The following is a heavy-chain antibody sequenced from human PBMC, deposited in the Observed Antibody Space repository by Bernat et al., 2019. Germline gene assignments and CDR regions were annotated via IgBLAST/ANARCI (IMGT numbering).Heavy chain of an antibody. V-gene: IGHV3-7*04. J-gene: IGHJ4*02. CDR1: GFTFSQSW. D-gene: IGHD3-9*01. CDR3: ARDRVFCSLDC. Sequence: EVQLVESGGGLVQTGGSLRLSCAASGFTFSQSWMYWVRHAPGKGLERVATINADGNIQYYGGSVKGRFTISRDNAKNSLFLQMDSLRAEDTAVYYCARDRVFCSLDCWGQGTLVTVSS. CDR2: INADGNIQ.